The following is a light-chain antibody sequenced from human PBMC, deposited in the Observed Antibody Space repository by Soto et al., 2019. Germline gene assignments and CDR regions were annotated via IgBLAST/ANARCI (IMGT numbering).Light chain of an antibody. V-gene: IGKV3-20*01. CDR2: GAS. J-gene: IGKJ2*01. CDR1: QSVTSGY. Sequence: EIVLTQSPGTLSLSPGERATLSCRASQSVTSGYLAWYQQKPGQAPRLRFYGASSRATGIPDRFSGSGSGTDFTLTISRMEPEDFAVYYCQQYGGSPRTFGQGTKLEIK. CDR3: QQYGGSPRT.